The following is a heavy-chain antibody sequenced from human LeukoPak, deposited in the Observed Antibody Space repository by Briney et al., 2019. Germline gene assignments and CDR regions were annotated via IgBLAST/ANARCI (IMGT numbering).Heavy chain of an antibody. CDR3: ARDTDTAMVLNGAALDY. Sequence: ASVKVSCKASGYTFTSYYMHWVRQAPGQGLEWMGWISAYNGNTNYAQKLQGRVTMTTDTSTSTAYMELRSLRSDDTAVYYCARDTDTAMVLNGAALDYWGQGTLVTVSS. D-gene: IGHD5-18*01. V-gene: IGHV1-18*04. CDR1: GYTFTSYY. J-gene: IGHJ4*02. CDR2: ISAYNGNT.